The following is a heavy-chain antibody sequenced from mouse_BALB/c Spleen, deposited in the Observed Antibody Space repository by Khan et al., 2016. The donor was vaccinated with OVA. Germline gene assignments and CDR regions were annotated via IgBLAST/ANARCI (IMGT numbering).Heavy chain of an antibody. Sequence: DLVKPGASVKLSCKASGYTFTSYWINWIKQRPGKGLAWVGHIGPGSGNPYYNVIFKGKATLTVDTSSSTVYIQLTSLSSEDSAVDFWARSNYDGNGLYAMDYWGQGTSVTVSS. CDR2: IGPGSGNP. CDR3: ARSNYDGNGLYAMDY. J-gene: IGHJ4*01. D-gene: IGHD1-1*01. V-gene: IGHV1S41*01. CDR1: GYTFTSYW.